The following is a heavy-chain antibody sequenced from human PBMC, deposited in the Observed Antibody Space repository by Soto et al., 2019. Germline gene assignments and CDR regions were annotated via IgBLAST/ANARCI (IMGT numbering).Heavy chain of an antibody. V-gene: IGHV1-18*01. J-gene: IGHJ5*02. CDR3: ARVVPGAEAWFGP. D-gene: IGHD2-2*01. CDR1: GYTFSNYG. CDR2: ISLYSDGT. Sequence: QVQLVQSGGEVKRPGASVKVSCKTSGYTFSNYGITWVRQAPGQPLEWLGWISLYSDGTNYAQKFQGRVSMTTDTSTTTAYMELRSLRSHDTAAYYCARVVPGAEAWFGPWGQGTLVTVSS.